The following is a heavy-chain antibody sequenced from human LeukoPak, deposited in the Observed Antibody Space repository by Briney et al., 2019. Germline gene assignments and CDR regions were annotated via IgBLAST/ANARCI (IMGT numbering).Heavy chain of an antibody. CDR2: IIPIFGTA. J-gene: IGHJ5*02. V-gene: IGHV1-69*13. CDR1: GGTFSSYA. Sequence: VASVKVSCKASGGTFSSYAISWVRQAPGQGLEWMGGIIPIFGTANYAQKFQGRVTITADDSTSTAYMELSSLRSEDTAVYYCASGTGSYRRNWFDPWGQGTLVTVSS. D-gene: IGHD3-16*02. CDR3: ASGTGSYRRNWFDP.